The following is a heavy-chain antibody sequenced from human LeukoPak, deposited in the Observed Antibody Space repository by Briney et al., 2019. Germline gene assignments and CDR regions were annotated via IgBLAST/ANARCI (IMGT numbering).Heavy chain of an antibody. Sequence: ASVKVSCKASGYTFTSYGIGWVRQAPGQGLEWMGWISPYNGNTNYAQRLQGRVTMTTDTSTSTAYMELRSLRSDDTAVYYCARSITMIRGVHDAFDIWGQGTMVTVSS. CDR1: GYTFTSYG. V-gene: IGHV1-18*01. D-gene: IGHD3-10*01. J-gene: IGHJ3*02. CDR2: ISPYNGNT. CDR3: ARSITMIRGVHDAFDI.